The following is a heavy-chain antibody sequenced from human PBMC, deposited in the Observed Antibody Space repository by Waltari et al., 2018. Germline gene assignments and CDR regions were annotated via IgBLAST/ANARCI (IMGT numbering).Heavy chain of an antibody. Sequence: QVQLQQWGAGLLKPSETLSLTCAVYGGSFSGYYWSWIRQPPGKGLEWIGEINHSGSTNYNPSLKSRVTISVDTSKNQFSLKLSSVTAADTAVYYCARYSSGGSCSSGGLDYWGQGTLVTVSS. D-gene: IGHD2-15*01. J-gene: IGHJ4*02. CDR3: ARYSSGGSCSSGGLDY. V-gene: IGHV4-34*01. CDR1: GGSFSGYY. CDR2: INHSGST.